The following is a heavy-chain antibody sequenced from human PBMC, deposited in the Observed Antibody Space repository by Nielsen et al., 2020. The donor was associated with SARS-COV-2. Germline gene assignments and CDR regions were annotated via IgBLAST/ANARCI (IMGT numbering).Heavy chain of an antibody. CDR2: IYYSGST. J-gene: IGHJ6*02. V-gene: IGHV4-59*08. Sequence: ESLKISCTVSGGSISSYYWSWIRQPPGKGLEWIGYIYYSGSTNYNPSLKSRVAISVDTSKNQFSLKLSSVTAADTAVYYCARQTPKGVYSSGWTYYYYYYGMDVWGQGTTVTVSS. D-gene: IGHD6-19*01. CDR3: ARQTPKGVYSSGWTYYYYYYGMDV. CDR1: GGSISSYY.